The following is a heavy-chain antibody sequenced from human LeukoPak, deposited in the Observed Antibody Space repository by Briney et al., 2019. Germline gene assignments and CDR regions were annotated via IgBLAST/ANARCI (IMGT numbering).Heavy chain of an antibody. J-gene: IGHJ2*01. CDR3: ARDVAGESGWSPYWYFDL. CDR1: GFTFSSYS. V-gene: IGHV3-48*01. CDR2: ISSSSSTI. D-gene: IGHD6-19*01. Sequence: PGGSLRLSCAASGFTFSSYSMNWVRQAPGKGLEWVSYISSSSSTIYYADSAKGRFTISRDNAKNSLYLQMNSLRAEDTAVYYCARDVAGESGWSPYWYFDLWGRGTLVTVSS.